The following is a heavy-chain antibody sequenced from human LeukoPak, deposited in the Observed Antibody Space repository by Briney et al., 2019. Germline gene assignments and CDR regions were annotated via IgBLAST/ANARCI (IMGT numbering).Heavy chain of an antibody. CDR3: ARALGGSGWRFEY. CDR2: IIPIFGTA. J-gene: IGHJ4*02. V-gene: IGHV1-69*01. CDR1: GGTLSSYA. Sequence: SVKVSCKASGGTLSSYAISWVRQAPGQGLEWTGGIIPIFGTANYAQKFQGRVTITADESTSTAYMELSSLRSEDTAVYYCARALGGSGWRFEYWGQGTLVTVSS. D-gene: IGHD6-19*01.